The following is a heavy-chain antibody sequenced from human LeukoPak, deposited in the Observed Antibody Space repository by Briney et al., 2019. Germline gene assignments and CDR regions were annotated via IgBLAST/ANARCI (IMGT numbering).Heavy chain of an antibody. CDR3: ARGRREYYYYYMDV. J-gene: IGHJ6*03. CDR1: GGSISKYY. CDR2: IYTSGST. V-gene: IGHV4-4*07. Sequence: SETLSLTCTVSGGSISKYYWSWIRQPAGKGLEWIGRIYTSGSTNYNPSLKSRVTMSVDTSKNQFSLKLSSVTAADTAVYYCARGRREYYYYYMDVWGKGTTVTVSS.